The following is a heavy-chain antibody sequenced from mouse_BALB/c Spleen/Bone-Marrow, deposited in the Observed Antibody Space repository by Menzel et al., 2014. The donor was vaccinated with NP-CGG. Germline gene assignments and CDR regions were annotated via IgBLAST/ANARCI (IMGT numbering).Heavy chain of an antibody. V-gene: IGHV1S81*02. CDR2: INHSNGYT. J-gene: IGHJ3*01. CDR3: TREGAY. CDR1: GYTFTSYY. Sequence: VQLQQSGAELVKPGASVKLSCKASGYTFTSYYMYWVKQRPGQGLEWIEEINHSNGYTNFNEKFKSKATLTVDKSSSTAYMQLSSLTSEDSAVYYCTREGAYWGQGTLVTVSA.